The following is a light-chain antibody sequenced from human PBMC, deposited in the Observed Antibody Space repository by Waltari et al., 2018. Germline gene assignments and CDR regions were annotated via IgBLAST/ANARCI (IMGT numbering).Light chain of an antibody. CDR1: PSVSRS. J-gene: IGKJ1*01. CDR2: GAS. V-gene: IGKV3-20*01. CDR3: QHYVRLPAT. Sequence: IVLTQSPGTLSLSPGERATLSCRASPSVSRSLAWYQQKPGQAPKLLNYGASTRATGIPDRFTGSGSGTDFSLTISSLEPEDFAIYFCQHYVRLPATFGQGTKVEIK.